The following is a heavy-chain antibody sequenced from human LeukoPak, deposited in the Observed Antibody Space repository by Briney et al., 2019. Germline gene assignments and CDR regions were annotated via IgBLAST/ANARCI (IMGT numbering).Heavy chain of an antibody. CDR1: GFTFRSYE. Sequence: GGSLRLSCAASGFTFRSYEMNWVRQAPGKWLEWVSYISSSSSTIYYSDSLKGRFTISRDNAKNSLYLQMNSLRAEDTAVYYCATGGGPGWFGELFRGYFFDYWGQGTLVTVSS. D-gene: IGHD3-10*01. CDR3: ATGGGPGWFGELFRGYFFDY. V-gene: IGHV3-48*03. CDR2: ISSSSSTI. J-gene: IGHJ4*02.